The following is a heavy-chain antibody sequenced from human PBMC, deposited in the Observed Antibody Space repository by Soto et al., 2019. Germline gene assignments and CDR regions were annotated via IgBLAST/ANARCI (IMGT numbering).Heavy chain of an antibody. CDR2: FGTSRQYI. V-gene: IGHV3-48*02. D-gene: IGHD3-9*01. CDR1: GYTLSDYR. CDR3: VRDRDWAFDI. Sequence: GGALRLSCVASGYTLSDYRMNWVRQAPGKGLEGGSYFGTSRQYIYDADSVRGRFTIARDDAKNSLYLQLNSLRDEDTALYYCVRDRDWAFDIWGQGTIVTV. J-gene: IGHJ3*02.